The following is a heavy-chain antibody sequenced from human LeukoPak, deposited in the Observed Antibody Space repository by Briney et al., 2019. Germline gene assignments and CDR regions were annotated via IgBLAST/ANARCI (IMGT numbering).Heavy chain of an antibody. D-gene: IGHD4-17*01. V-gene: IGHV4-31*03. Sequence: SRTLSLTCSVSGGSISDDGYYWSWIRQFPGKGLEWIGHIYYGGTTEYNPSLKSRITISRDTSKTQFSLQLNSVTVADTAVYYCARGGATVTDHWGQGTLVTVSS. CDR1: GGSISDDGYY. J-gene: IGHJ5*02. CDR3: ARGGATVTDH. CDR2: IYYGGTT.